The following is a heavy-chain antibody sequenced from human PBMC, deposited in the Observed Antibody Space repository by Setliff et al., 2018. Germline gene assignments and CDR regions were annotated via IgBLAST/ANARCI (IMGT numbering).Heavy chain of an antibody. V-gene: IGHV1-3*01. CDR2: MNAGNGNT. J-gene: IGHJ6*02. D-gene: IGHD3-9*01. CDR3: AKETTRGLTGHYYYYGMDV. Sequence: ASVKVSCKASGYTFLNYDIHWVRQAPGQGLEWMGWMNAGNGNTEYSQKFKGRVTLSRDTSANIAYMELRSLTSEDTAVYYCAKETTRGLTGHYYYYGMDVWGQGTTVTVSS. CDR1: GYTFLNYD.